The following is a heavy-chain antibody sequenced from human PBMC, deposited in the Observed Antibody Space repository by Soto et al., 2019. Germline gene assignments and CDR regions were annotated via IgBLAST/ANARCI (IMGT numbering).Heavy chain of an antibody. CDR2: ISSSSSYI. Sequence: EVQLVESGGGLVKPGGSLRLSCAASGFTFSSYSMNWVRQAPGKGLDWFSSISSSSSYIYYADSVKGRFTISRDNAKNSLYLQMNSLRAEDTAVYYCARDQPGYSYRYGLGYWGQGTLVTVSS. V-gene: IGHV3-21*01. CDR3: ARDQPGYSYRYGLGY. CDR1: GFTFSSYS. J-gene: IGHJ4*02. D-gene: IGHD5-18*01.